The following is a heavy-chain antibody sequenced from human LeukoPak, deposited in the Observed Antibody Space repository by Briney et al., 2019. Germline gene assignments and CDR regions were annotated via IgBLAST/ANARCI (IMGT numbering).Heavy chain of an antibody. CDR2: IKSKTDGGTT. CDR1: GFTVSSNY. V-gene: IGHV3-15*01. Sequence: GGSLRLSCAASGFTVSSNYMSWVRQAPGKGLEWVGRIKSKTDGGTTDYAAPMKGRFTISRDDSKNTLYLQMNSLKTEDTAVYYCTTEEYSSSWVDAFDIWGQGTMVTVSS. D-gene: IGHD6-13*01. J-gene: IGHJ3*02. CDR3: TTEEYSSSWVDAFDI.